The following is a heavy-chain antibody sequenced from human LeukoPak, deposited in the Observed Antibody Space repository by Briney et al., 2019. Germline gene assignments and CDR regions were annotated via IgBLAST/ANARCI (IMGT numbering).Heavy chain of an antibody. Sequence: ASVTLSFTASAGTFSIYAISWVRQAPGQGLEWMGGIIPIFGTANYSQKFQGRVTITTDESTSKAYMELSSLRSEDTAVYYCARVSGSGGYREEAFDIWGQGTMVTVSS. D-gene: IGHD6-19*01. CDR3: ARVSGSGGYREEAFDI. V-gene: IGHV1-69*05. CDR2: IIPIFGTA. CDR1: AGTFSIYA. J-gene: IGHJ3*02.